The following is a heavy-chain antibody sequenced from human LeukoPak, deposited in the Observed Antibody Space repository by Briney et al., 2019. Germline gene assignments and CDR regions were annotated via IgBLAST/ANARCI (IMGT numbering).Heavy chain of an antibody. V-gene: IGHV3-48*04. Sequence: GGSLRLSCAASGFTFSSYNMNWVRQAPGMGLERVSFISSTGNTIYYADSVKGRFTISRDNAKNSLYLQMNSLRAEDTAVYYCARDQRYCSSSSCPWEPFDYWGQGTLVTVSS. CDR2: ISSTGNTI. CDR3: ARDQRYCSSSSCPWEPFDY. CDR1: GFTFSSYN. D-gene: IGHD2-2*01. J-gene: IGHJ4*02.